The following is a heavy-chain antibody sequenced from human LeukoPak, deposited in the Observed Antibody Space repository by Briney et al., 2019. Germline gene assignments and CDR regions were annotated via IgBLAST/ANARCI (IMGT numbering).Heavy chain of an antibody. CDR2: IYYSGST. D-gene: IGHD3-22*01. Sequence: PSETLSLTCTVSGGSISSRSYYWGWLRQPPGKGLEWIGSIYYSGSTYYNPSPKSRVTISVDTSKNQFSLKLSSVTAADTAVYYCARDSLYYYDSSGSYDYWGQGTLVTVSS. V-gene: IGHV4-39*07. J-gene: IGHJ4*02. CDR1: GGSISSRSYY. CDR3: ARDSLYYYDSSGSYDY.